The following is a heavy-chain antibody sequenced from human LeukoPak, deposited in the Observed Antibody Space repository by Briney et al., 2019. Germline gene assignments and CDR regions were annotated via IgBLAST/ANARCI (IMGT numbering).Heavy chain of an antibody. Sequence: SETLSLTCTVSGDSISSYYWSWIRQPPGKGLEWIGYIYYSGSTNYNPSLKSRVTISVDTSKNQFSLKLSSVTAADTAVYYCARDRLLWFGELDFWGQGTLVIVSS. CDR1: GDSISSYY. CDR2: IYYSGST. CDR3: ARDRLLWFGELDF. V-gene: IGHV4-59*01. D-gene: IGHD3-10*01. J-gene: IGHJ4*02.